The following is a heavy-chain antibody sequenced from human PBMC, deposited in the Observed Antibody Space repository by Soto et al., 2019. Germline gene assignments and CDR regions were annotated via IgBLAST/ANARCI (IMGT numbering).Heavy chain of an antibody. CDR3: ASQRRGPSYYFDY. CDR1: GGSISSGGYS. D-gene: IGHD3-16*01. Sequence: QLQLQESGSGLVKPSQTLSLTCAVSGGSISSGGYSWSWIRQPPGKGLEWIGYIYHSGSTYYNPSLKSRVTISVDRSKNQFSLKLSSVTAADTAVYYCASQRRGPSYYFDYWGQGTLVTVSS. V-gene: IGHV4-30-2*01. J-gene: IGHJ4*02. CDR2: IYHSGST.